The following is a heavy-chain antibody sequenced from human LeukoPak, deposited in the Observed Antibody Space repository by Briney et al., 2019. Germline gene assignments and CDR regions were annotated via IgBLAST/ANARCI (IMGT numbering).Heavy chain of an antibody. CDR3: ARTSTAGYCSGGSCYPPPYFDY. CDR2: IWYDGSNK. Sequence: GGSLRLSCAASGFTFSSYGMHWVRQAPGKGLEWVVVIWYDGSNKYYADSVKGRFTISRDNSKNTLYLQMNSLRAEDTAVYYCARTSTAGYCSGGSCYPPPYFDYWGQGTLVTVSS. V-gene: IGHV3-33*01. J-gene: IGHJ4*02. CDR1: GFTFSSYG. D-gene: IGHD2-15*01.